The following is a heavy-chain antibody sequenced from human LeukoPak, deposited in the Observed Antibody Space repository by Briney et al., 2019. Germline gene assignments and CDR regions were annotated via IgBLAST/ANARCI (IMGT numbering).Heavy chain of an antibody. CDR3: ARDPEVLGYGSGRDYFDY. J-gene: IGHJ4*02. CDR1: GFTFSNHW. D-gene: IGHD3-10*01. Sequence: PGGSLRLSCAASGFTFSNHWLHWVRHAPGKGLVWVSRINGDGTSTIYADSVKGRFTISRDNAKSTVYLQMNSLRAEDTAVYYCARDPEVLGYGSGRDYFDYWGQGTLVTVSS. V-gene: IGHV3-74*01. CDR2: INGDGTST.